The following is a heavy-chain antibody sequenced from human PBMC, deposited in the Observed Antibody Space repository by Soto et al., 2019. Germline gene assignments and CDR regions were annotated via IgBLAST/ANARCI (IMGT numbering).Heavy chain of an antibody. CDR1: GGSISSSSSY. Sequence: SETLSLTCTVSGGSISSSSSYWGWIRQPPGKGLEWIGYIYYSGSTTYNPSLKSRLTISVDTSKNQFSLRLSSVTAADTAVYYCARHSATYYDFDYWGQGTLVTVSS. V-gene: IGHV4-61*05. CDR3: ARHSATYYDFDY. J-gene: IGHJ4*02. D-gene: IGHD1-26*01. CDR2: IYYSGST.